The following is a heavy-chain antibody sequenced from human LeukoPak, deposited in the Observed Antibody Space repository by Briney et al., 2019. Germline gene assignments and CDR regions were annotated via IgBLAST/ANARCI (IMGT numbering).Heavy chain of an antibody. V-gene: IGHV3-74*01. CDR2: INLDGTET. CDR3: VKSAGKDGYRDVFDI. J-gene: IGHJ3*02. D-gene: IGHD5-24*01. Sequence: GGSLRLSCTASGFTFRNNWMHWVRQAPGKGLIWVSRINLDGTETTYADSVKGRFTISRDIFKNTLYLQMNSLRAEDTAVYHCVKSAGKDGYRDVFDIWGQGTVVTVSS. CDR1: GFTFRNNW.